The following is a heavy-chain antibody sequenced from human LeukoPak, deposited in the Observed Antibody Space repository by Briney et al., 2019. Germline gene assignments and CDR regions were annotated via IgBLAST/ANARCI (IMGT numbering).Heavy chain of an antibody. D-gene: IGHD2-8*01. Sequence: PSETLSLTCTVSGGSITNSNYYWGWIRQPPGKGLEWIGSLYYTGTTYYNPSLKSRVTMSVDTSKNQFSLKVNSVTAADTAVYYCARYAARHLGVPGIDYWGQGALVTVSS. CDR2: LYYTGTT. CDR1: GGSITNSNYY. CDR3: ARYAARHLGVPGIDY. V-gene: IGHV4-39*01. J-gene: IGHJ4*02.